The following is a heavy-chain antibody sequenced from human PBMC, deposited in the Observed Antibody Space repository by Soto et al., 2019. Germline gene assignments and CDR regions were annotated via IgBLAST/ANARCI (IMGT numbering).Heavy chain of an antibody. CDR3: VKEIGGSNDYPLDY. D-gene: IGHD3-16*01. J-gene: IGHJ4*02. V-gene: IGHV3-30*18. CDR1: GFTFSSLG. CDR2: ISNDGSST. Sequence: QVQLVESGGGVVQPGRSLRLSCAASGFTFSSLGMHWVRQAPGKGLEWVAIISNDGSSTYYADSVKGRFTISSDNSKNTLDLQLNRLRTEDTAIYYCVKEIGGSNDYPLDYWGQGTLVTVSS.